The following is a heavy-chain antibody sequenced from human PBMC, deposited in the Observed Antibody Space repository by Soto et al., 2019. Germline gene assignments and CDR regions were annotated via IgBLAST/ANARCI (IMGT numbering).Heavy chain of an antibody. CDR1: GFTFSSYA. J-gene: IGHJ4*02. V-gene: IGHV3-30-3*01. CDR2: ISYDGSNK. CDR3: ARAPRDIVVVPAAGGFDY. D-gene: IGHD2-2*01. Sequence: GGSLRLSCAASGFTFSSYAMHWVRQAPGKGLEWVAVISYDGSNKYYADSVKGRFTISRDNSKNTLYLQMNSLRAEDTAVYYCARAPRDIVVVPAAGGFDYWGQGTLVTVSS.